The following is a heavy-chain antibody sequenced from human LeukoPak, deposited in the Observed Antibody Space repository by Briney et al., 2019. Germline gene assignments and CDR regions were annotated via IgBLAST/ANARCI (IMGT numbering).Heavy chain of an antibody. CDR1: GFTFSSYG. Sequence: AGGSLRLSCAGSGFTFSSYGMEWEGQGQGKGVEGGAGVWYDGSNKYYADSVKGRFTISRDNSKNTLYLQMNSLRADDTAVYYCARELGGYFDYWGQGTLVTVSS. CDR3: ARELGGYFDY. J-gene: IGHJ4*02. V-gene: IGHV3-33*01. D-gene: IGHD3-3*01. CDR2: VWYDGSNK.